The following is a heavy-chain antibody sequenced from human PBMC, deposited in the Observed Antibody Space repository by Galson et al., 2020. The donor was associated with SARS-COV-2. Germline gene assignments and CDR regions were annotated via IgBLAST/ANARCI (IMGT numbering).Heavy chain of an antibody. CDR3: TRHPYCGDDCYSAAFDI. Sequence: GGSLRLSCVASGFGFSTSGLHWVSQAPGKAPAWLAVISNDGKKKYYADSVKGRFTISRDNSKNPLYMEMNSLRAEDTAVYFCTRHPYCGDDCYSAAFDIWGQGTMVTVSS. D-gene: IGHD2-21*02. CDR2: ISNDGKKK. CDR1: GFGFSTSG. J-gene: IGHJ3*02. V-gene: IGHV3-30*01.